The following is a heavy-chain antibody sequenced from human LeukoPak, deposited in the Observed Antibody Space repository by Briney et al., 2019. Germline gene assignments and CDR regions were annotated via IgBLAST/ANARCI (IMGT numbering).Heavy chain of an antibody. CDR1: GFTFDDYG. Sequence: GGSLRLSCAASGFTFDDYGMSWVRQAPGKGLEWVAHIKQDGTEKYYVDSVKGRFTISRDNAKNSLFLQMNSLRAEDTAVYYCASVACSAVTCFGFLFFDYWGQGTLVTVPS. CDR3: ASVACSAVTCFGFLFFDY. J-gene: IGHJ4*02. V-gene: IGHV3-7*01. D-gene: IGHD2-15*01. CDR2: IKQDGTEK.